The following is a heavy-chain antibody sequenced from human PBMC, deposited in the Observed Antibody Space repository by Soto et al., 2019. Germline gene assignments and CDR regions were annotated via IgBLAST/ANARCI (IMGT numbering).Heavy chain of an antibody. CDR3: ARGLGFCNSISCYIWFDY. CDR1: GFAFSTYA. D-gene: IGHD2-2*02. J-gene: IGHJ4*02. V-gene: IGHV3-23*01. CDR2: ISASGTST. Sequence: GGSLRLSCAASGFAFSTYAMSWVRQVPGKGLEWVSAISASGTSTYYADSVKGRYTISRDNSENTLFLRINSLRGEDTAEYYCARGLGFCNSISCYIWFDYWGQGT.